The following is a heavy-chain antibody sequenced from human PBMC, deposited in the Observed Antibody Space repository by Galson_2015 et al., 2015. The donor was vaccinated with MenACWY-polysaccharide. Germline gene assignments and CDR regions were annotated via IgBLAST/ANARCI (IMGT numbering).Heavy chain of an antibody. CDR2: IYHSGSA. V-gene: IGHV4-59*11. Sequence: SETLSLTCTVSGGSISSHYWNWIRQPPGKGLEWIGYIYHSGSANYNPSLKSRVTISVDTSKNQFSLKLNSVTAADTAIYYCARASQLVNSFLDYWGPGVLVTVSS. D-gene: IGHD6-6*01. CDR3: ARASQLVNSFLDY. J-gene: IGHJ4*02. CDR1: GGSISSHY.